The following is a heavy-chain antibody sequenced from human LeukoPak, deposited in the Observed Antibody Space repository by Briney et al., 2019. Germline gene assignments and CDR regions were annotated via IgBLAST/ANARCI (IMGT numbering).Heavy chain of an antibody. CDR3: ARGRRVQLLFLVPYYCYYMDV. V-gene: IGHV1-8*01. CDR1: GYTFTSYD. D-gene: IGHD2-2*01. J-gene: IGHJ6*03. Sequence: ASVKVSCKSSGYTFTSYDINWVRQATGQGLEWMGWMNPNSGNTGYAQKFQGRVTMTRNTSISTAYMELSSLRSEDTAVYYCARGRRVQLLFLVPYYCYYMDVWGKGTTVTISS. CDR2: MNPNSGNT.